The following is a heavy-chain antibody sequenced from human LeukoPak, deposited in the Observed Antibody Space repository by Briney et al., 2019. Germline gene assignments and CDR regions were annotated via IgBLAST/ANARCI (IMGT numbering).Heavy chain of an antibody. CDR1: GFTFSNAW. CDR3: TTMNFNYDYVWGSYRSPSGYAFDI. J-gene: IGHJ3*02. CDR2: INSKTDGGTT. V-gene: IGHV3-15*01. D-gene: IGHD3-16*02. Sequence: PGGSLRLSCAASGFTFSNAWMSWVRQAPGKGLKWGGRINSKTDGGTTDYAAPVKGRFTISRDDSKNTLYLQMNSLKTEDTAVYYCTTMNFNYDYVWGSYRSPSGYAFDIWGQGTMVTVSS.